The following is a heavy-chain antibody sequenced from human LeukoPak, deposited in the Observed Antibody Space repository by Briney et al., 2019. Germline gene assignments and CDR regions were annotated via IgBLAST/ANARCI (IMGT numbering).Heavy chain of an antibody. D-gene: IGHD6-19*01. CDR3: ARDVAVAGEEDY. V-gene: IGHV3-30*04. CDR2: ISYDGSNK. Sequence: GRSLRLSCAASGFTFSSYAMHWVRQAPGKGLEWVAVISYDGSNKYYADSVKGRFTISRDNSKNTLYLQMNSLRAEDTAVYYCARDVAVAGEEDYWGQGTLVTVSS. J-gene: IGHJ4*02. CDR1: GFTFSSYA.